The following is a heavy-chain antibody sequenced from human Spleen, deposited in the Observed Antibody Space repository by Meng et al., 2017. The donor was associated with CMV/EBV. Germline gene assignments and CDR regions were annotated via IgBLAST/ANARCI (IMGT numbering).Heavy chain of an antibody. D-gene: IGHD3-3*01. Sequence: CAVYCGFFSGYYWTWIRQPPGKGLEWIGEINHSGSTNYNPSLKSRVTISVDTSKNQLSLKLNSVTAADTAVYYCARAVILEWLLEPWGQGTLVTVSS. V-gene: IGHV4-34*01. CDR3: ARAVILEWLLEP. CDR1: CGFFSGYY. J-gene: IGHJ4*02. CDR2: INHSGST.